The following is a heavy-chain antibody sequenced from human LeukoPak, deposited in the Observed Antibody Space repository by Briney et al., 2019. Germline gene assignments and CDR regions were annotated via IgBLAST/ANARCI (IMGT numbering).Heavy chain of an antibody. V-gene: IGHV4-59*01. J-gene: IGHJ6*02. CDR3: AREDPQTTVPEGLDV. CDR2: IYYGGST. Sequence: SEALSLTCTVSGGSISTYYWSWIRQPPGKGLEWIGYIYYGGSTNYNPSLKSRVTISVDTSKNQFSLKLSSVTAAVTAVYYCAREDPQTTVPEGLDVWGQGTTVTVSS. CDR1: GGSISTYY. D-gene: IGHD4-17*01.